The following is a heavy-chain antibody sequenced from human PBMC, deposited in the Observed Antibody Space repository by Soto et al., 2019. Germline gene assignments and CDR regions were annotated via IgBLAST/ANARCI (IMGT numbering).Heavy chain of an antibody. V-gene: IGHV1-2*02. CDR1: GYTFTGYY. CDR2: INPNSGAT. Sequence: SVKVSCKASGYTFTGYYIHWVRQAPGQGLEWMGWINPNSGATNQAQKFQGRVTMARDTSISTAYMELSRLTSDDTAVYYCARDAVSTIGDFDYWGQGTLVTVSS. J-gene: IGHJ4*02. CDR3: ARDAVSTIGDFDY. D-gene: IGHD5-12*01.